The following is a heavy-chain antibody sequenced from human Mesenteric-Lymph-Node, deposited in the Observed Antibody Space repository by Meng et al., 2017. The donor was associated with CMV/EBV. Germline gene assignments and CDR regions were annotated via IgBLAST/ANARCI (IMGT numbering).Heavy chain of an antibody. CDR3: ARAPGACSSTSCYIFQH. J-gene: IGHJ1*01. Sequence: YTFTSYAMHWVRQAPGQRLEWMGWINAGNGNTKYSQKFQGRVTITRDTSASTAYMELSSLRSEDTAVYYCARAPGACSSTSCYIFQHWGQGTLVTVSS. D-gene: IGHD2-2*01. V-gene: IGHV1-3*01. CDR2: INAGNGNT. CDR1: YTFTSYA.